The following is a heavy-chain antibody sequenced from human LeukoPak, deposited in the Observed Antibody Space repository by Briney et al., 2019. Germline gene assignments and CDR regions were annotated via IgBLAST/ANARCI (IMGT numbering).Heavy chain of an antibody. D-gene: IGHD3-22*01. J-gene: IGHJ4*02. V-gene: IGHV7-4-1*01. CDR3: ALAGTIDSSGYYSPGVDY. CDR1: GYTFTSYA. CDR2: INTNTGNP. Sequence: ASVKVSCKASGYTFTSYAMNWVRQAPGQGLGWMGWINTNTGNPTYAQGFTGRFVFSLDTSVSTAYLQICSLKAEDTAVYYCALAGTIDSSGYYSPGVDYWGQGTLVTVSS.